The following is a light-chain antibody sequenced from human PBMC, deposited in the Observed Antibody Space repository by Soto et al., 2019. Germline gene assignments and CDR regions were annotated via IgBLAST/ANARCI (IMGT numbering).Light chain of an antibody. CDR2: GSS. CDR1: QSVAGLF. CDR3: QHYGPSPGFT. Sequence: EIVLTQSPDTLSLSPGERTTPSCRASQSVAGLFLAWYKQKPGQAPSLLIDGSSNRATGIPERFSGSRSGTDFTLTISSLEPEDFAVYYCQHYGPSPGFTFGPGTKVDI. V-gene: IGKV3-20*01. J-gene: IGKJ3*01.